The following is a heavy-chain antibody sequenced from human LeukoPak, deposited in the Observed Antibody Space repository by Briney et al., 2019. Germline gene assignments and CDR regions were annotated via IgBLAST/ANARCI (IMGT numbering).Heavy chain of an antibody. CDR1: GYTFTSYG. D-gene: IGHD5-18*01. CDR2: ISAYNGNT. CDR3: ARRQADTYQIQNEL. J-gene: IGHJ4*02. V-gene: IGHV1-18*01. Sequence: GASVKVSCKASGYTFTSYGISWVRQAPGQGLEWMGWISAYNGNTNYAQKLQGRVTMTTDTSTSTAYMELRSLRSEDTAVYYCARRQADTYQIQNELWGQGTLVTVSS.